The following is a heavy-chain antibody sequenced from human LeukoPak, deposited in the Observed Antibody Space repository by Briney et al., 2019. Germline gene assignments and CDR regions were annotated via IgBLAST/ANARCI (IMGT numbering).Heavy chain of an antibody. V-gene: IGHV4-59*01. D-gene: IGHD5-18*01. CDR1: EAYISSYY. J-gene: IGHJ6*03. Sequence: SETLSLTCTVSEAYISSYYWNWIRQPPGKGLEWIGYIYYSGSTNYNPSLKSRVTISVDTSKNQFSLKLSSVTAADTAVYYCARERGRSYGSVPYYYYYMDVWGKGTTVTVS. CDR2: IYYSGST. CDR3: ARERGRSYGSVPYYYYYMDV.